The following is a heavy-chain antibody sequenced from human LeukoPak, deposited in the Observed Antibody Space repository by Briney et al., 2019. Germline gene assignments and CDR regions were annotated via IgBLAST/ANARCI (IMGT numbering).Heavy chain of an antibody. Sequence: SETLSLTCAVSGGSISSFYWSWIRQPPGKGLEWIGYVFYTGDTNSNPSLKSRVTMSLDTSKNQLSLRLTSVTAADTAVYYCARSPDYGVGGFDYWGQGTLVTVSS. D-gene: IGHD4-17*01. V-gene: IGHV4-59*08. CDR1: GGSISSFY. CDR2: VFYTGDT. J-gene: IGHJ4*02. CDR3: ARSPDYGVGGFDY.